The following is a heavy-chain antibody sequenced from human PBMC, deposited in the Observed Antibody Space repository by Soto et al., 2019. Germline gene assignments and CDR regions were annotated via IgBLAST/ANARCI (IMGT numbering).Heavy chain of an antibody. J-gene: IGHJ4*02. D-gene: IGHD6-6*01. CDR2: INHSGST. CDR1: GGSFSGYY. V-gene: IGHV4-34*01. Sequence: SETLSLTCAVYGGSFSGYYWSWIRQPPGKGLEWIGEINHSGSTNYNPSLKSRVTISVDTSKNQFSLKLSSVTAADTAVYYCARGAPRDSIAARPGRYYFDYWGQGTQVTVSS. CDR3: ARGAPRDSIAARPGRYYFDY.